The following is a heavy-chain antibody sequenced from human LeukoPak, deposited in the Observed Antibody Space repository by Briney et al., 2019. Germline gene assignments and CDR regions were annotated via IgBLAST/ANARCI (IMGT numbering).Heavy chain of an antibody. Sequence: PSETLSLTCAVYGGSFSGYYWSWIRQPPGKGLEWIGEINHSGSTNYNPSLKSRVTISVDTSKNQFSLKLSSVTAADTAVYYCARGFRSYYYDSSGYYYFDYWGQGTLVTVSS. V-gene: IGHV4-34*01. CDR3: ARGFRSYYYDSSGYYYFDY. CDR1: GGSFSGYY. CDR2: INHSGST. D-gene: IGHD3-22*01. J-gene: IGHJ4*02.